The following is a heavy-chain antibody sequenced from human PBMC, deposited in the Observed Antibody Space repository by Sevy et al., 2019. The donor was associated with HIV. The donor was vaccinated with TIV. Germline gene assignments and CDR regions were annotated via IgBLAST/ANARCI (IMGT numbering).Heavy chain of an antibody. CDR2: ISCSGGST. D-gene: IGHD2-2*01. CDR1: GFTFSSYA. CDR3: AKPRHPPFSRTSINWFYP. V-gene: IGHV3-23*01. J-gene: IGHJ5*02. Sequence: GGSLRLSCAASGFTFSSYAMSWVRQAPGKGLEWVSAISCSGGSTYYADSVKGRFTISRDNSKNTLYLQMNSLRAEDTAVYYSAKPRHPPFSRTSINWFYPWGQGTLVTVSS.